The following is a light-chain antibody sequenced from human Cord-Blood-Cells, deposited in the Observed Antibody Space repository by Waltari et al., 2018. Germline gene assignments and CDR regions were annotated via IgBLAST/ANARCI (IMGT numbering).Light chain of an antibody. J-gene: IGLJ1*01. CDR1: SSDVGGYNY. CDR3: TSYTSSSTYV. CDR2: DGS. V-gene: IGLV2-14*01. Sequence: QSALTQPASVSGSPGQSITISCTGTSSDVGGYNYVSWYQQHPGKAPKLMIYDGSNRPWVVSNRFSGYKSDNTASLTISGLQAEDEAYYYCTSYTSSSTYVFGTGTKVTVL.